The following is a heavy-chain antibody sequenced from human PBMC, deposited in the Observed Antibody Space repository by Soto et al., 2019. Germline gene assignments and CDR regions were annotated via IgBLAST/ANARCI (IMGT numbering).Heavy chain of an antibody. J-gene: IGHJ6*02. V-gene: IGHV4-34*01. Sequence: SETLSLTCAVYGGSFSAYYWSWIRQPPGKGLEWIGEIDHSGSTNYNPSLESRVTISVDTSKNQFSLKVSSVTAADTAVYHCARTDRAIFYGMDVWGQVTTVTVSS. CDR1: GGSFSAYY. D-gene: IGHD3-22*01. CDR3: ARTDRAIFYGMDV. CDR2: IDHSGST.